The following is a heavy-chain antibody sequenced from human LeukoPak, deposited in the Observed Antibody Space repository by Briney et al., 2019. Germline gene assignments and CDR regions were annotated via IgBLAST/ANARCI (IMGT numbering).Heavy chain of an antibody. CDR1: GYTLTGYY. J-gene: IGHJ4*02. CDR3: ARDSAQALYYYDSGGYYYFDY. V-gene: IGHV1-2*02. CDR2: INPNSGGT. Sequence: ASVKVSCKASGYTLTGYYLHWVRQAPGQGLEWMGWINPNSGGTNYAQKFQGRVTMTRDTSISTAYMELSRLRSGDTAFYYCARDSAQALYYYDSGGYYYFDYWGQGTLVTVSS. D-gene: IGHD3-22*01.